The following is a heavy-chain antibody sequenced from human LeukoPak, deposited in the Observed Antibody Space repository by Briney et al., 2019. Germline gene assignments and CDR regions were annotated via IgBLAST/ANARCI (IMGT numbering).Heavy chain of an antibody. CDR1: GGTFSSYA. J-gene: IGHJ6*03. CDR3: ARASVVVPAAAESYYYYYMDV. V-gene: IGHV1-69*05. CDR2: IIPNFGNT. D-gene: IGHD2-2*01. Sequence: SVKVSCKASGGTFSSYAISWVRQAPGQGLEWMGGIIPNFGNTNYAQKLQGRVTITTDESTSTAYMELSSLRYEDTAVYYCARASVVVPAAAESYYYYYMDVWGKGTTVTVSS.